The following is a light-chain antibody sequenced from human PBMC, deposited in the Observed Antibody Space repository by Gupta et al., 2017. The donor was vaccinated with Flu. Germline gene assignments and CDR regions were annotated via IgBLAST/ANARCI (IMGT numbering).Light chain of an antibody. CDR3: QVWDSSSVV. Sequence: SYVLTKPPSVSVAPAQTARTTCGGNNIGSKSVHWYQQKPGQAPVLVVYDDSDRPSGIPERFSGSNSGNTATLTIRRVEAGDEADYYCQVWDSSSVVFGGGTKLTVL. CDR2: DDS. J-gene: IGLJ2*01. V-gene: IGLV3-21*02. CDR1: NIGSKS.